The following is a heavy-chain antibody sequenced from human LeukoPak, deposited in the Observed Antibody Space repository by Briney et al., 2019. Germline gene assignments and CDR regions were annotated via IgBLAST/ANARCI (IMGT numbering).Heavy chain of an antibody. V-gene: IGHV6-1*01. Sequence: SQTLSLTCAISGDSVSSNSAAWNWIRQSPSRGLEWLGRTYYRSKWYNDYAVSVKSRITINPDTSKNQFSLQLNSVTPEDTAVYYCARALVWQWPLGGYWFDPWGQGTLVTVSS. CDR1: GDSVSSNSAA. CDR3: ARALVWQWPLGGYWFDP. CDR2: TYYRSKWYN. D-gene: IGHD6-19*01. J-gene: IGHJ5*02.